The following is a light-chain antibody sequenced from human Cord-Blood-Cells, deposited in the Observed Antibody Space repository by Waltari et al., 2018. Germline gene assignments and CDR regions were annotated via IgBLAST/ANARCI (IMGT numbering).Light chain of an antibody. Sequence: QSALTQPASVSGSPGQSITISCTGTSSDVGSYNLVSWYQQHPGKAPKLISYEGSKRPSGVSNRYSGSKSGNRASLTSAGGQAGDEADYSCCSYAGGSTWVFGGGTKLTVL. CDR2: EGS. CDR3: CSYAGGSTWV. CDR1: SSDVGSYNL. V-gene: IGLV2-23*01. J-gene: IGLJ3*02.